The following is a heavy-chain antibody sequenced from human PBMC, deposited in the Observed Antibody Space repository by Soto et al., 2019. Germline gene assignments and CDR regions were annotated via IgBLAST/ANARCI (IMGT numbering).Heavy chain of an antibody. CDR3: ARPDLYDGSGKDAFDI. Sequence: QVQLVQSGAEVKKPGASVKVSCKASGYTFTSYAMHWVRQAPGQRLEWMGWINAGNGNTKYSQKFQGRVTITRDTSASTAYMELSSLRSEDTAVYYCARPDLYDGSGKDAFDIWGQGTMVTVSS. CDR1: GYTFTSYA. D-gene: IGHD3-10*01. J-gene: IGHJ3*02. V-gene: IGHV1-3*01. CDR2: INAGNGNT.